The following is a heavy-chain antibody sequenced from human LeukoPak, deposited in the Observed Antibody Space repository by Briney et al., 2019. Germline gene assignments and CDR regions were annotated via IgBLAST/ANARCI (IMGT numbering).Heavy chain of an antibody. V-gene: IGHV1-18*01. CDR3: AKAPSAHWPSDY. CDR2: INGHSGNT. D-gene: IGHD1-1*01. J-gene: IGHJ4*02. CDR1: GYTFTSYG. Sequence: ASVKVSCKASGYTFTSYGITWVRQAPGRGLEWMGWINGHSGNTHYAQNLQDRITMTTDTSSTTVYMELRSLKSDDTAVYYCAKAPSAHWPSDYWGQGTLVTVSS.